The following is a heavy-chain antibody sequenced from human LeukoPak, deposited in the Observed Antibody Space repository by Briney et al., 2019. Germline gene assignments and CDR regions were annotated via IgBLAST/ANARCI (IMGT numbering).Heavy chain of an antibody. D-gene: IGHD7-27*01. CDR1: GFSLSTSGVG. J-gene: IGHJ4*02. V-gene: IGHV2-5*02. CDR2: IYWDDDQ. CDR3: AHRQPSNWDFHY. Sequence: SGPMLVNPTQTLTLTCAFSGFSLSTSGVGVGWIRQPPGKALEWLALIYWDDDQRYSPSLKSRLTITKDTSKNQVVLTMTNMDPVDTATYYCAHRQPSNWDFHYWGQGTLVTVSS.